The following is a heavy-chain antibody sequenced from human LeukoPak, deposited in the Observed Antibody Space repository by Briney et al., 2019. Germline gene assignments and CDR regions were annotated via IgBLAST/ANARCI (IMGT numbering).Heavy chain of an antibody. CDR1: GFTFSSYA. D-gene: IGHD6-13*01. J-gene: IGHJ4*02. CDR2: ISGSGGST. Sequence: GGSLRLSCAASGFTFSSYAMSWVRQAPGKGLEWVSAISGSGGSTYYAASVKGRFTISRDNSKNTPYLQMNSLRAEDTAVYYCAKKGAAGTDYWGQGTLVTVSS. CDR3: AKKGAAGTDY. V-gene: IGHV3-23*01.